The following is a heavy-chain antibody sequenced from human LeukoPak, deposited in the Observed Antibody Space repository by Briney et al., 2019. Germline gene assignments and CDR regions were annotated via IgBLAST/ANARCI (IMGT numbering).Heavy chain of an antibody. J-gene: IGHJ6*02. V-gene: IGHV3-23*01. CDR2: ISGSGGST. CDR3: AKEKVPAAHNYYYYYGMDV. D-gene: IGHD2-2*01. Sequence: GGSLRLSCAASGFTFSSYAVSWVRQAPGKGLEWVSAISGSGGSTYYADSVKGRFTISRDNSKNTLYLQMNSLRAEDTAVYYCAKEKVPAAHNYYYYYGMDVWGQGTTVTVSS. CDR1: GFTFSSYA.